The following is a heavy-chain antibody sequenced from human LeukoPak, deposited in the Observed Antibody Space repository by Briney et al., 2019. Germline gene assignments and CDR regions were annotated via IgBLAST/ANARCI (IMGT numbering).Heavy chain of an antibody. D-gene: IGHD3-22*01. CDR3: ARGRSGYYYLNYYYGMDV. J-gene: IGHJ6*02. CDR2: IYHSGST. V-gene: IGHV4-30-2*01. CDR1: GGSISSGGYS. Sequence: SQTLSLTCAVSGGSISSGGYSWSWIRQPPGEGLEWIGYIYHSGSTYYNPSLKSRVTISVDRSKNQFSLKLSSVTAADTAVYYCARGRSGYYYLNYYYGMDVWGQGTTVTVSS.